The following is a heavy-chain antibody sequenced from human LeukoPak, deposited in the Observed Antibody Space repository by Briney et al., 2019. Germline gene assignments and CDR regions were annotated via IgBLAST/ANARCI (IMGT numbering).Heavy chain of an antibody. CDR1: GFTVNSNY. CDR3: ARDLRSCSGGECYEYKWFDP. CDR2: IYGGGST. D-gene: IGHD2-21*01. V-gene: IGHV3-53*04. J-gene: IGHJ5*02. Sequence: GGSLTLSCGASGFTVNSNYMAWVRQAPGKGLEWVAFIYGGGSTHYSEPVRGRFTISRHNSKNTLYLQMGSLRPEDTGVYYCARDLRSCSGGECYEYKWFDPWGQGTLVTVSS.